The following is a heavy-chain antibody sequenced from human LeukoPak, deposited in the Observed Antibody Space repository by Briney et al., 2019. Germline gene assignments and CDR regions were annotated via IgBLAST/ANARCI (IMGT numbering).Heavy chain of an antibody. Sequence: GASVKVSCKASGYTFTSYYIHWMRQAPGQGLEWMGIISPGSGTTTYAQKFQGRVTMTRDTSTSTVYMELSSLRSEDTALYYCARGISGGSTVTYFFDYWGQGTLVTVSS. V-gene: IGHV1-46*01. CDR2: ISPGSGTT. D-gene: IGHD4-11*01. CDR3: ARGISGGSTVTYFFDY. CDR1: GYTFTSYY. J-gene: IGHJ4*02.